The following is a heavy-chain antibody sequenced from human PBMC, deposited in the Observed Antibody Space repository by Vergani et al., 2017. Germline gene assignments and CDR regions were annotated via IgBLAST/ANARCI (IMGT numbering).Heavy chain of an antibody. J-gene: IGHJ4*02. Sequence: QVQLQQWGAGLLKPSETLSLTCAVYGGSFSGYYWSWIRQPPGKGLEWIGEINHSGSTNYNPSLKSQVTISVDTSKNQFSLKLSSVTAADTAVYYCARGMADCSGGSCYSDYFDYWGQGTLVTVSS. CDR1: GGSFSGYY. D-gene: IGHD2-15*01. CDR2: INHSGST. V-gene: IGHV4-34*01. CDR3: ARGMADCSGGSCYSDYFDY.